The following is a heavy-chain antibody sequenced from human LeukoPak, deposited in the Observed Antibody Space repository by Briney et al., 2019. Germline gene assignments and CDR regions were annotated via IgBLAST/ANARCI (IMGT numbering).Heavy chain of an antibody. CDR3: ARDGY. Sequence: GASVKVSCKASGYTFTSYDINWVRQATGQGLEWMGGIIPIFGTANYAQKFQGRVTITADESTSTAYMELSSLRSEDTAVYYCARDGYWGQGTLVTVSS. CDR1: GYTFTSYD. V-gene: IGHV1-69*13. J-gene: IGHJ4*02. CDR2: IIPIFGTA.